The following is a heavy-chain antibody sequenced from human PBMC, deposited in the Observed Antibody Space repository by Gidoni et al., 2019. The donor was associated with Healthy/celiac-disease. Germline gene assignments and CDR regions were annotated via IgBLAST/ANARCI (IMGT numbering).Heavy chain of an antibody. CDR2: ISSSSSYI. V-gene: IGHV3-21*01. D-gene: IGHD3-22*01. CDR1: GFTFSSYS. CDR3: ATRGKNSGYYDAFDI. Sequence: EVQLVESGGGLVKPGGSLRLSCAASGFTFSSYSMNWVRQAPGKGLEWVSSISSSSSYIYYADSVKGRFTISRDNAKNSLYLQMNSLRAEDTAVYYCATRGKNSGYYDAFDIWGQGTMVTVSS. J-gene: IGHJ3*02.